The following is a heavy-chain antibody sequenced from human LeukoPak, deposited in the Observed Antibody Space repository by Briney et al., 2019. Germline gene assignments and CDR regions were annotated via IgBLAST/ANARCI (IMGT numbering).Heavy chain of an antibody. CDR2: INYSGIT. CDR1: GGSISSTNYF. D-gene: IGHD4-17*01. Sequence: SETLSLTCTVSGGSISSTNYFWGWIRQPPGKGLEWIGSINYSGITYYTPSLKSRVTISVDTSKNQFSLKLSSVTAADTAVYYCARAFYGDYYDYWGQGTLVTVSS. CDR3: ARAFYGDYYDY. J-gene: IGHJ4*02. V-gene: IGHV4-39*07.